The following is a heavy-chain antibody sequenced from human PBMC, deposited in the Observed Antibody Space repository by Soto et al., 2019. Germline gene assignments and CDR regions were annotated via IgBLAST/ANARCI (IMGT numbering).Heavy chain of an antibody. J-gene: IGHJ5*02. CDR2: ISGSGSPI. D-gene: IGHD6-13*01. CDR3: ARGLGSSWFFL. Sequence: EGSLRLSCAASGFTFSDCNMNWVRQAPGKGLEWLSYISGSGSPIFYADSVKDRFTISRDNARNSLFLQMNSLRAEDTAVYYCARGLGSSWFFLWGQGTLVTVSS. V-gene: IGHV3-48*01. CDR1: GFTFSDCN.